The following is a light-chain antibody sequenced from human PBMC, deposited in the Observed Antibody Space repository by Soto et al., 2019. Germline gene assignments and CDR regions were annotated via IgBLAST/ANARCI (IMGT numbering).Light chain of an antibody. CDR3: QQYGSSGT. J-gene: IGKJ1*01. CDR2: GAS. V-gene: IGKV3-20*01. CDR1: ENVRTF. Sequence: EIVLTQSQATLSLSPGEGATLSCRASENVRTFVDWYQQKPGQAPRLLIYGASNRATGIPDRFSGSGSGTDFTLTISRLEPEDFAVYYCQQYGSSGTFGQGTKVDIK.